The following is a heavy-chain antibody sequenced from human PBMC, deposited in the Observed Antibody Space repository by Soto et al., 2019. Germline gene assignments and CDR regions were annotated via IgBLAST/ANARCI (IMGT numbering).Heavy chain of an antibody. D-gene: IGHD6-6*01. J-gene: IGHJ5*02. Sequence: EVQLVESGGGLVQPGGSLRLSCAASGFTFSSYWMSWVRQAPGKGLEWVANIKQDGSEKYYVDSVKGRFTISRDNAKNSLYLQMNSLRAEDTAVYYCARGEYSSYPDVKGWWFDPWGQGTLVTVSS. V-gene: IGHV3-7*01. CDR1: GFTFSSYW. CDR3: ARGEYSSYPDVKGWWFDP. CDR2: IKQDGSEK.